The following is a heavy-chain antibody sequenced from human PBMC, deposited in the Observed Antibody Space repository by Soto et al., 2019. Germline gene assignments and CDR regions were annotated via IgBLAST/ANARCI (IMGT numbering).Heavy chain of an antibody. V-gene: IGHV4-59*08. CDR3: ASQMYDSNAYFDS. CDR1: GGSISSDY. J-gene: IGHJ4*02. D-gene: IGHD3-3*01. CDR2: IYYGGST. Sequence: SETLSLTCTVSGGSISSDYWSWIRQPPGKELEWIGYIYYGGSTHSNPSLKSRVIISLDTSKNQFSLKLSSVTAADTAVYYCASQMYDSNAYFDSWGPGALVTVSS.